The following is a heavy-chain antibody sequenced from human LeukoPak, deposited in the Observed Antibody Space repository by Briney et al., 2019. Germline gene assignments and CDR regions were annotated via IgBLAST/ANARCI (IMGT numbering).Heavy chain of an antibody. Sequence: PSETLSLTCTVSGGSISSYYWSWIRQPPGKGLEWIGYIYDTGSTNYNPSLKSRVTISVDTSKNQFSLKLSSVTAADTAVYYCARVPLYCGGDCYSFDYWGQGTLVAVSS. J-gene: IGHJ4*02. CDR3: ARVPLYCGGDCYSFDY. CDR2: IYDTGST. V-gene: IGHV4-59*01. D-gene: IGHD2-21*02. CDR1: GGSISSYY.